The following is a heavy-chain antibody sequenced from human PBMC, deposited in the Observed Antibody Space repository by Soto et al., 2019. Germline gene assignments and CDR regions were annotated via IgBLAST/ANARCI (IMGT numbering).Heavy chain of an antibody. CDR2: IYPGDSDI. D-gene: IGHD3-22*01. Sequence: GESLKISCKGLGYSFTNYWIAWVRQMPGKGLEWMGMIYPGDSDIRYNPSFQGQVTMSVDKSISTAYLQWSSLKASDTAIYYCARPSVEVPTTLSGYWGQGTQVTVSA. CDR1: GYSFTNYW. V-gene: IGHV5-51*01. J-gene: IGHJ4*02. CDR3: ARPSVEVPTTLSGY.